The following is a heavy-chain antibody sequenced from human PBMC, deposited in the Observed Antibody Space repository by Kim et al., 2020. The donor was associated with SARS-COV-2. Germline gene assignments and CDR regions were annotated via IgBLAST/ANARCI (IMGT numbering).Heavy chain of an antibody. V-gene: IGHV4-39*01. CDR1: GGSISSTSTERYY. CDR3: ASHGLNHYYNY. D-gene: IGHD3-10*01. CDR2: IYHSGST. J-gene: IGHJ4*01. Sequence: SETLSLTCTVSGGSISSTSTERYYWGWVRQPPGKGPEWSGSIYHSGSTWYNQPLKSRVTISIDTSKNQFSLKLSSVTAADTALYYCASHGLNHYYNYWG.